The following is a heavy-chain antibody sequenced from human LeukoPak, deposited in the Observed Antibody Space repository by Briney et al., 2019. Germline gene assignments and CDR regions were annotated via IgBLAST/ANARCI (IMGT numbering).Heavy chain of an antibody. D-gene: IGHD3-10*01. J-gene: IGHJ4*02. CDR3: ARDQTSTDLLWFGELLYPGDY. V-gene: IGHV1-18*01. Sequence: ASVKVSCKASGYTFPNYGISWVRQAPGQGLEWMGWISAYNGNTNYAQNLQGRVTMTTDTSTSTAYMELSSLRSEDTAVYYCARDQTSTDLLWFGELLYPGDYWGQGTLVTVSS. CDR2: ISAYNGNT. CDR1: GYTFPNYG.